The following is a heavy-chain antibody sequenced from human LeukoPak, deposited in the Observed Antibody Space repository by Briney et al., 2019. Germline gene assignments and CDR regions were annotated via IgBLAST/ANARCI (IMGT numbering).Heavy chain of an antibody. CDR3: GRVVTTSSGWYHFDN. J-gene: IGHJ4*02. Sequence: GGSLRLSCAASGFTITDHHMDWVRQAPGKGMEWVGRIQTTKANRRTTEYAASGKDRFTISRDDSNNSLYLQLNNLKTEDTAAYYCGRVVTTSSGWYHFDNGGQGTLVTVSS. CDR1: GFTITDHH. D-gene: IGHD6-13*01. V-gene: IGHV3-72*01. CDR2: IQTTKANRRTT.